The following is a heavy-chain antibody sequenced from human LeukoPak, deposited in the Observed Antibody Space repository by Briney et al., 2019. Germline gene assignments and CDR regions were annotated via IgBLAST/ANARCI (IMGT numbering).Heavy chain of an antibody. Sequence: ASVKVSCKASGYTFTDHYIHWVRQAPGQGLEWMGWIKPKSGATNYAQKLQGRVTMTTDTSTSTAYMELRSLRSDDTAVYYCARSDVKDIVVVPAAIHFDYWGQGTLVAVPS. D-gene: IGHD2-2*02. CDR2: IKPKSGAT. J-gene: IGHJ4*02. CDR1: GYTFTDHY. CDR3: ARSDVKDIVVVPAAIHFDY. V-gene: IGHV1-2*02.